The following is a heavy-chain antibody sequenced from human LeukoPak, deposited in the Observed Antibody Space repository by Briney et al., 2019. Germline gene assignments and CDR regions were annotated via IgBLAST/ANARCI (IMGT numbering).Heavy chain of an antibody. CDR3: ARHALSITAAGSNWFDP. CDR1: GGSITSYY. J-gene: IGHJ5*02. CDR2: IYNSGST. D-gene: IGHD6-13*01. Sequence: PSETLSLTCTVSGGSITSYYWSWIRQPPGKGLEWIGYIYNSGSTNYNPSLKSRVTISVDTSKNQFSLKLSSVTAADTAVYYCARHALSITAAGSNWFDPRGQGTLVTVSS. V-gene: IGHV4-59*08.